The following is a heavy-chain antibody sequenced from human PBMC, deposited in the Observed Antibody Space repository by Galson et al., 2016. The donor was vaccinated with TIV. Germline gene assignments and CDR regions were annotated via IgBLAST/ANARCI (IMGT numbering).Heavy chain of an antibody. CDR1: GGTFSSYS. D-gene: IGHD6-13*01. V-gene: IGHV1-69*02. J-gene: IGHJ5*02. CDR2: IIPMVGMT. Sequence: SVKVSCKASGGTFSSYSVSWVRQAPGQGLEWMGRIIPMVGMTNYAQKFQGKITITADRSTTTAYLELSSLRSEDTAVYYCARGTGVWGDGWFLPWGQGTLVTVSS. CDR3: ARGTGVWGDGWFLP.